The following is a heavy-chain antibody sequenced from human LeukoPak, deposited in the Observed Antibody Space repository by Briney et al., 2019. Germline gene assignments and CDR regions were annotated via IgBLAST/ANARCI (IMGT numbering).Heavy chain of an antibody. CDR1: GGSISSSSYY. J-gene: IGHJ3*02. Sequence: SETLSLTCTVSGGSISSSSYYWGWIRQPPGKGLEWIGSIYYSGGTYYNPSLKSRGTISVDTSKNQFSLKLSSVTAADTAVYYCAGRYCSSTSCYQFEDAFDIWGQGTMVTVSS. CDR2: IYYSGGT. V-gene: IGHV4-39*01. D-gene: IGHD2-2*01. CDR3: AGRYCSSTSCYQFEDAFDI.